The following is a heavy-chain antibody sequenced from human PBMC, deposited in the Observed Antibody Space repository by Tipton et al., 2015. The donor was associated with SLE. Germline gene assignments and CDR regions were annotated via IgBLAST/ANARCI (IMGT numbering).Heavy chain of an antibody. CDR3: ARAGAGYYYYSYMDV. J-gene: IGHJ6*03. Sequence: TLSLTCTVSGGSISGYHWSWLRQPPGKGLEWIGYISYTETTKYDPSLESRVIISVDTSKNQFSLKLSSVTAADTAVYYCARAGAGYYYYSYMDVWGKGTTLTVSS. CDR1: GGSISGYH. CDR2: ISYTETT. V-gene: IGHV4-59*01.